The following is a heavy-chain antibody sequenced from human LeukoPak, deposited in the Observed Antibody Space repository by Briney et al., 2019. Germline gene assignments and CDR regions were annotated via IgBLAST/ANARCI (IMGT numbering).Heavy chain of an antibody. V-gene: IGHV3-7*01. CDR2: IRHDGSEK. CDR1: GFTFSNYW. D-gene: IGHD1-14*01. Sequence: PGGSLRLSCGASGFTFSNYWMSWVRQVPGKGLEWVANIRHDGSEKYYVDSVKGRFTTSRDNARGSLFLQMNSLRAEDTAMYYCVRSEVTREGDHWGQGTPVTVSS. CDR3: VRSEVTREGDH. J-gene: IGHJ4*02.